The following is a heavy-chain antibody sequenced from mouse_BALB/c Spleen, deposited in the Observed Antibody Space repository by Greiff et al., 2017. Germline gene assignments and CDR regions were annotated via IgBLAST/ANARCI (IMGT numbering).Heavy chain of an antibody. V-gene: IGHV1-9*01. Sequence: VQLQESGAELMKPGASVKISCKATGYTFSSYWIQWVKQRPGHGLEWIGEILPGSGSTNYNEKFKGKATFTADTSSNTAYMQLSSLTSEDSAVYYCAIYYGNDAWFAYWGQGTLVTVSA. CDR1: GYTFSSYW. CDR2: ILPGSGST. CDR3: AIYYGNDAWFAY. D-gene: IGHD2-2*01. J-gene: IGHJ3*01.